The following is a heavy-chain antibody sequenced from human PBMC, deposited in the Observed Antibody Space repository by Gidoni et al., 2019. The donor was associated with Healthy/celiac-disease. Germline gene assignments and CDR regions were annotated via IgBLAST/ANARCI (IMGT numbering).Heavy chain of an antibody. CDR1: GFPFSSYS. CDR3: ARAYYYDSSGYFD. D-gene: IGHD3-22*01. J-gene: IGHJ4*02. CDR2: ISSSSSYI. Sequence: EVQLVESGGGLVKPGGSRRLSCASSGFPFSSYSMNWVRQAPGKGLEWVSSISSSSSYIYYADSVKGRFTISRDNAKNSLYLQMNSLRAEDTAVYYCARAYYYDSSGYFDWGQGTLVTVSS. V-gene: IGHV3-21*01.